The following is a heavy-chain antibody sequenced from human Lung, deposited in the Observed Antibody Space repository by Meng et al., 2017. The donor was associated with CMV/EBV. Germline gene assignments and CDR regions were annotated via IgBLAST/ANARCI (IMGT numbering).Heavy chain of an antibody. CDR1: GYXFTSYW. J-gene: IGHJ6*02. D-gene: IGHD3-3*01. Sequence: GEXXKISCKGSGYXFTSYWIGWVRQMPGKGLEWMGIIYPGDSDTRYSPSFQGQVTISADKSISTAYLQWSSLKASDTAMYYCARLSYYDFWSGYYPYYYGMDVWXQGTXVTVSS. CDR2: IYPGDSDT. V-gene: IGHV5-51*01. CDR3: ARLSYYDFWSGYYPYYYGMDV.